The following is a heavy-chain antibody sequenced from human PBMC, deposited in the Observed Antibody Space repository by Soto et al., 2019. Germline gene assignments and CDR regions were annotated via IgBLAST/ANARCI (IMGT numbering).Heavy chain of an antibody. J-gene: IGHJ5*02. CDR2: IYHSGST. V-gene: IGHV4-30-2*01. CDR1: GGSISSGGYS. CDR3: ARAPGYSGNWFDP. D-gene: IGHD1-26*01. Sequence: QLQLQESGSGLVKPSQTLSLTCAVSGGSISSGGYSWSWIRQPPGKGLEWIGYIYHSGSTYYTPSLRRRVTISADRSKNQFALKLSSVTAADTAVYYCARAPGYSGNWFDPWGQGTLVTVSS.